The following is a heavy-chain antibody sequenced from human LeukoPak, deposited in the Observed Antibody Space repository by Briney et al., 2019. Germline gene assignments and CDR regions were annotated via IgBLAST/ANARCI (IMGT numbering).Heavy chain of an antibody. Sequence: ASVKVTCKASGYTFTSYGISWVRQAPGQGLEWMGWISGYNGHTKYAQKFQGRATMTTDTSTSTAYMELRSLRSDDTAMYYCARANNWNYALGYWGQGTLVTVSS. J-gene: IGHJ4*02. V-gene: IGHV1-18*01. CDR2: ISGYNGHT. CDR1: GYTFTSYG. CDR3: ARANNWNYALGY. D-gene: IGHD1-7*01.